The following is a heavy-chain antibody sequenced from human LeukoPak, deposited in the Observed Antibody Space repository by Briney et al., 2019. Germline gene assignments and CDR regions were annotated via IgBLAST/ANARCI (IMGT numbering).Heavy chain of an antibody. D-gene: IGHD4-17*01. Sequence: GRSLRLSCAASGFTFSSYGMHWVRQAPGKGLEWVAVISYDGSNKYYADSVKGRFTISRDNSKNTLYLQMNSLRAEDTAVYYCAKDPPSSDGDYDGYWGQGTLVTVSS. V-gene: IGHV3-30*18. CDR3: AKDPPSSDGDYDGY. CDR1: GFTFSSYG. CDR2: ISYDGSNK. J-gene: IGHJ4*02.